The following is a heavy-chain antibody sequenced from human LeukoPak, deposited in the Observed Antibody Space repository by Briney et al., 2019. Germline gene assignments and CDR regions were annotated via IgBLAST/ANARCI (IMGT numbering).Heavy chain of an antibody. CDR3: ARVHIVVVPAASYYMDV. D-gene: IGHD2-2*01. Sequence: GGSLRLSCAASGFTFSDYYMSWIRQAPGKGLEWVSYISSSGSTIYYADSVKGRFIISRDNAKNSLYLQMNSLRAEDTAVYYCARVHIVVVPAASYYMDVWGKGTTVTVSS. V-gene: IGHV3-11*01. CDR1: GFTFSDYY. J-gene: IGHJ6*03. CDR2: ISSSGSTI.